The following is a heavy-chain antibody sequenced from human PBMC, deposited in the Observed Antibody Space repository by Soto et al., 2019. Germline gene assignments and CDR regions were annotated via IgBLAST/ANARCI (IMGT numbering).Heavy chain of an antibody. CDR2: VKDGGHT. V-gene: IGHV4-34*01. Sequence: QVQLQQWGAGLLKPSETLSLNCAVTGGSLSGYYWSWIRQPPGKGLEWIGEVKDGGHTNYSPSLRGRVTISSDSCNHQFPLRLNSVTAADTGVYYCARGQEGVVATHWDQGSLVTVSS. J-gene: IGHJ4*02. CDR3: ARGQEGVVATH. D-gene: IGHD5-12*01. CDR1: GGSLSGYY.